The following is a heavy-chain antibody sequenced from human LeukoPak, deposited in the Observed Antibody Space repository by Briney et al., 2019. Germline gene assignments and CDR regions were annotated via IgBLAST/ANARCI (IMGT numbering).Heavy chain of an antibody. CDR3: ARVPVLSSGYVWFDP. CDR2: IYYSGST. D-gene: IGHD3-22*01. J-gene: IGHJ5*02. CDR1: GGSISSYY. Sequence: SETLSLTCTVSGGSISSYYWSWIRQPPGKGLEWIGYIYYSGSTNYNPSLKSRVTISVDTSKNQFSLKLSSVTAADTAVYYCARVPVLSSGYVWFDPWGQGTLVTVSS. V-gene: IGHV4-59*01.